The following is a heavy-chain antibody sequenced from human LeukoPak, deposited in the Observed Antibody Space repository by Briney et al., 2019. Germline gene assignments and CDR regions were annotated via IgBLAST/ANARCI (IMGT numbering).Heavy chain of an antibody. D-gene: IGHD5-18*01. CDR3: ARDRRGSIYGPLD. V-gene: IGHV4-59*01. CDR1: GVSISSYY. CDR2: IYYSGIT. Sequence: SETLSLTCTVSGVSISSYYWTWIRQPPGKGLEWIGYIYYSGITNYNPSLKSRVTISVDASKNQFSLKLSFVTAADTAVYYCARDRRGSIYGPLDWGQGTLVTVSS. J-gene: IGHJ4*02.